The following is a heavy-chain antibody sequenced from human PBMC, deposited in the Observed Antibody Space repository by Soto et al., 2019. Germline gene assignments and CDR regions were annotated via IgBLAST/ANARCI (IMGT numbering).Heavy chain of an antibody. CDR3: AKRRANSGTGWFDP. D-gene: IGHD1-1*01. Sequence: QVQLQESGPGLVRPSETLSLTCSVSGGPISTYYWNWIRQPPGKGLEWIGNLYNSGNTNYNPSFRTRVTISVDTSKTQLSLSLNSVTAADTAIYYCAKRRANSGTGWFDPWGPGTLVIVSS. J-gene: IGHJ5*02. V-gene: IGHV4-4*08. CDR1: GGPISTYY. CDR2: LYNSGNT.